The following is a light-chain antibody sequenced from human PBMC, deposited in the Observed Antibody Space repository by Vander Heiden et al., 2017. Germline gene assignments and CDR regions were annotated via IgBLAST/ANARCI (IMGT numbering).Light chain of an antibody. J-gene: IGLJ2*01. CDR3: AAWDDSLSVV. Sequence: QSVLTQPPSASGTPGQRVTISCSGSSSNIGSNYVYWYQQLPGTAPKLLIYRNNQRPSGVPDRFSGSKSGTSASLAISGLRSEDEADYYCAAWDDSLSVVFGGGNKLTVL. CDR1: SSNIGSNY. V-gene: IGLV1-47*01. CDR2: RNN.